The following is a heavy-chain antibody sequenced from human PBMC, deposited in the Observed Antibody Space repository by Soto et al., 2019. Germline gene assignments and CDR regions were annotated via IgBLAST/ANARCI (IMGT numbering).Heavy chain of an antibody. V-gene: IGHV3-23*01. J-gene: IGHJ4*02. CDR3: AKCGSSKSLDN. CDR2: ISGTGDAT. CDR1: GFTFNNYA. Sequence: EVQLLESGGGLVQPGESLRLSCAVSGFTFNNYAMSWVRQAPGKGLEWVSIISGTGDATYYADSVKGRFTISRDNSKNTLYLQMNSLRAEDTAIYYCAKCGSSKSLDNWGQGTQVTASS. D-gene: IGHD6-25*01.